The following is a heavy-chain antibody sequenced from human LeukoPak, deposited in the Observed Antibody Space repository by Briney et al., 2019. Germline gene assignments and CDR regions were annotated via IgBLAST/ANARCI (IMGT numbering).Heavy chain of an antibody. CDR3: ARADDSSGYLDAFDI. D-gene: IGHD3-22*01. CDR2: IYYSGST. J-gene: IGHJ3*02. V-gene: IGHV4-31*03. CDR1: GGSISSGGYY. Sequence: SQTLSLTCTVSGGSISSGGYYWSWIRQHPGKGLEWIGYIYYSGSTYYNPSLKSRVTISVDTSKNQFSLKLSSVTAADTAVYYCARADDSSGYLDAFDIWGQGTMVTVSS.